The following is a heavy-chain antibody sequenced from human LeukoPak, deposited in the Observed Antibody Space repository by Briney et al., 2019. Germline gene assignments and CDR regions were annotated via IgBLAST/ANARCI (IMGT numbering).Heavy chain of an antibody. Sequence: ASVKVSCKVSGYTLTELSMHWVRQAPGKGLEWKGGFDPEDGETIYAQKFQGRVTMTEDTSTDTAYMELSSLRSEDTAVYYCATWALNYYGSGSYAYDYWGQGTLVTVSS. CDR2: FDPEDGET. J-gene: IGHJ4*02. CDR3: ATWALNYYGSGSYAYDY. V-gene: IGHV1-24*01. D-gene: IGHD3-10*01. CDR1: GYTLTELS.